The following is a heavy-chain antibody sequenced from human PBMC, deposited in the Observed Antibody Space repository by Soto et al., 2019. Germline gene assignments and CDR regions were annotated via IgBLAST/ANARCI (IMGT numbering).Heavy chain of an antibody. J-gene: IGHJ4*02. V-gene: IGHV3-15*07. CDR3: TTDRDLAYCGGDCYTAGF. CDR2: IKSKTDGGTT. Sequence: EVQLVESGGGLVKPGGSLRLSCAASGFTFSNAWMNWVRQAPGKGLEWVGRIKSKTDGGTTDYAAPVKGRFTISRDDSKNTLYLQMNSLKTEDTAVYYCTTDRDLAYCGGDCYTAGFWGQGTLVTVSS. D-gene: IGHD2-21*02. CDR1: GFTFSNAW.